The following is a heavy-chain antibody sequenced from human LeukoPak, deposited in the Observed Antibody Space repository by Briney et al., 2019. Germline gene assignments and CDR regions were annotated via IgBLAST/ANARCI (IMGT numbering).Heavy chain of an antibody. V-gene: IGHV3-21*01. CDR2: ISGSSSYK. D-gene: IGHD3-10*01. J-gene: IGHJ3*02. CDR1: GFSFSSYS. Sequence: GGSLRLSCAASGFSFSSYSMNWVRQAPGKGLEWVSSISGSSSYKYDSDSVKGRFTISRDNAKNSLYLQMNSLRAEDTAVYYCARDLIAFGKTAPNDAFDIWGQGTMVTVSS. CDR3: ARDLIAFGKTAPNDAFDI.